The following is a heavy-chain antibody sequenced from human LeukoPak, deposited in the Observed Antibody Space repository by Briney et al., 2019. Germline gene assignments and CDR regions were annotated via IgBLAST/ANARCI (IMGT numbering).Heavy chain of an antibody. V-gene: IGHV1-2*02. Sequence: ASVKVSCKASGGTFSSYAISWVRQAPGQGLEWMGWINPNSGGTNYAQKFQGRVTMTRDTSISTAYMELIRLRSDDTAVYYCARGMHLWLPSFDFWGQGTLVTVSS. CDR1: GGTFSSYA. J-gene: IGHJ4*02. CDR2: INPNSGGT. CDR3: ARGMHLWLPSFDF. D-gene: IGHD5-18*01.